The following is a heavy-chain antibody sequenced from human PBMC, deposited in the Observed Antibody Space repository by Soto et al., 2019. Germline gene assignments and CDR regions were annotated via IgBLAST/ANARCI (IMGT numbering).Heavy chain of an antibody. CDR1: GFTFSSYG. CDR3: ARDRDSSGYSDY. J-gene: IGHJ4*02. V-gene: IGHV3-33*01. CDR2: IWYDGSNK. D-gene: IGHD3-22*01. Sequence: QVQLVESGGGVVQPGRSLRLSCAASGFTFSSYGMHWVRQAPGKGLEWVAVIWYDGSNKYYADSVKGRFTISRDNSKNTLYLHMNSLRAEDTAVYYCARDRDSSGYSDYWCQGTLVTVSS.